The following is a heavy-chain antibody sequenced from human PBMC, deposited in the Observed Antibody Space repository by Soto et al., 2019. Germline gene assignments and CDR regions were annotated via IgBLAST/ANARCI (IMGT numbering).Heavy chain of an antibody. CDR2: INNDGSSV. J-gene: IGHJ4*02. Sequence: EVQLVESGGGLVQPGESLRLSCAASGFTLSDNWIHWVRRAPGKGLVWVSRINNDGSSVTYADSVKGRFTLSRDNAKNTWFLQMDSLRVEDTAMYYCVRAPEQRPFDYWGQGTLVTVSS. CDR1: GFTLSDNW. D-gene: IGHD6-25*01. CDR3: VRAPEQRPFDY. V-gene: IGHV3-74*03.